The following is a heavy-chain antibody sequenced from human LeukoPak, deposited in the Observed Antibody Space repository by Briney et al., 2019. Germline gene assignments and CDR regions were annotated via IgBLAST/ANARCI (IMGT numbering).Heavy chain of an antibody. CDR3: ARDDPGSSSSDFDY. CDR2: INPNSGGT. J-gene: IGHJ4*02. D-gene: IGHD6-6*01. Sequence: ASVKVSCKASGYTFTGYYMHWVRQAPGQGLEWMGWINPNSGGTNYAQKFQGRVTMTRDTSIRTAYMELSRLRSDDTAVYYCARDDPGSSSSDFDYWGQGTLVTVSS. CDR1: GYTFTGYY. V-gene: IGHV1-2*02.